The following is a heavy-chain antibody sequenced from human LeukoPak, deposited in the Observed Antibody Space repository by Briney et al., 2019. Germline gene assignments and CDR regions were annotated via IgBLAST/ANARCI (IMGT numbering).Heavy chain of an antibody. J-gene: IGHJ4*02. CDR2: ISKGSGYI. CDR3: ARAGSWLSYYFDY. CDR1: GFSFSDYS. D-gene: IGHD3-22*01. V-gene: IGHV3-21*04. Sequence: GGSPRLSCAASGFSFSDYSLNWVRQAPGKGLEWVSSISKGSGYIYYTDSVKGRFTISRDNAKNSLFLQMNSLRAEDTAVYYCARAGSWLSYYFDYWGQGTLVTVSS.